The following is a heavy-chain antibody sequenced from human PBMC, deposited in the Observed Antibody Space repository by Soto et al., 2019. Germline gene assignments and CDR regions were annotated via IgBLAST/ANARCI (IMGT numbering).Heavy chain of an antibody. CDR3: TTDSYSTIIIVRFDY. CDR1: GVTLSNAG. Sequence: GGSLRVCCGAAGVTLSNAGVDWVRQAPGKGLEWVGRIKSKTDGGTTDYAAPVKGRFAISRDDSNNMVYLQMNSLKIEDTAVYYCTTDSYSTIIIVRFDYWGHGTLVTVSS. D-gene: IGHD3-22*01. V-gene: IGHV3-15*07. J-gene: IGHJ4*01. CDR2: IKSKTDGGTT.